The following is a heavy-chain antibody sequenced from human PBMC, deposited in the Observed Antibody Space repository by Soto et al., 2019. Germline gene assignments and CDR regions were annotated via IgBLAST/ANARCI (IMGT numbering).Heavy chain of an antibody. V-gene: IGHV4-30-2*01. CDR2: IYHSGRT. D-gene: IGHD3-16*02. CDR1: GGSISSGGYY. CDR3: ARSEDYVWGSYRNSWFDP. J-gene: IGHJ5*02. Sequence: QLQLQESGSGLVKPSQTLALTCAVSGGSISSGGYYWSWIRQPPGKVLEWIGYIYHSGRTYYNPSLLSPVTLSVDRSKNQFSLKLSSVTAADTAVYYCARSEDYVWGSYRNSWFDPWGQGTLVPVSS.